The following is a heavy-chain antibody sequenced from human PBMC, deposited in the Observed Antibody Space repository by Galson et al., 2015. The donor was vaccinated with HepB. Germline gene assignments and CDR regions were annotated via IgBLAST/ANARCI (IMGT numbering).Heavy chain of an antibody. CDR3: ARDNLGGRLTVDY. Sequence: SVKVSCKASGYTFTTYGITWVRQAPGQGLGWMGWIGNYNGNTNYAQKLQGRVTMTTDTSTSTVYLELRSLRSDDTAVYYCARDNLGGRLTVDYWGQGTLVIVSS. CDR2: IGNYNGNT. D-gene: IGHD6-6*01. J-gene: IGHJ4*02. CDR1: GYTFTTYG. V-gene: IGHV1-18*01.